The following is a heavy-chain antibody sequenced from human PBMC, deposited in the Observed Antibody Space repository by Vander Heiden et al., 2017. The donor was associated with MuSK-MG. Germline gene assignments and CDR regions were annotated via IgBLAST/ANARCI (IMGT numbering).Heavy chain of an antibody. CDR2: ISSSSSTI. J-gene: IGHJ4*02. D-gene: IGHD2-15*01. CDR1: GFPFSSYS. CDR3: STDGDGRWYYYFDY. Sequence: EVQLVESGGGLVQPGGSLRLSCAASGFPFSSYSMNWVRQAPGKGLEWVSYISSSSSTIYYADAVKGRFTISRDNAKNALYLQMKRMRAEETAVYYSSTDGDGRWYYYFDYWGQGTMVTVCS. V-gene: IGHV3-48*01.